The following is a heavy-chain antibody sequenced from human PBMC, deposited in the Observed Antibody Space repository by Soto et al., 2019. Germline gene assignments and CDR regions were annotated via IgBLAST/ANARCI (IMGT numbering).Heavy chain of an antibody. Sequence: GGSLRLSCAASGFTFTNAWMNWVRQAPGKGLEWVGRIKTKIDGGTTDYAAPVKGRFTISRDDSKNTVYLQMNSLKSEDTAVYYCTTDVPILSGMDVWGQGTTVTVSS. V-gene: IGHV3-15*07. J-gene: IGHJ6*02. D-gene: IGHD2-21*01. CDR2: IKTKIDGGTT. CDR3: TTDVPILSGMDV. CDR1: GFTFTNAW.